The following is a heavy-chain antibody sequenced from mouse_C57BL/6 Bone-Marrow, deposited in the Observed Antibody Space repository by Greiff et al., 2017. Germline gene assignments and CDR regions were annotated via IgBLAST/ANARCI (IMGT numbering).Heavy chain of an antibody. J-gene: IGHJ2*01. V-gene: IGHV1-69*01. Sequence: QVQLQQPGAELVLPGASVKLSCKASGSTFPSYWMHWVKQRPGQGLEWIGEIDPSDSYTNYNQKFKGKSTLTVDKSSSTAYMQLSSLTSEDSAVYYCAREIPYYYGSSLFDYWGQGTTLTVSS. CDR2: IDPSDSYT. CDR1: GSTFPSYW. D-gene: IGHD1-1*01. CDR3: AREIPYYYGSSLFDY.